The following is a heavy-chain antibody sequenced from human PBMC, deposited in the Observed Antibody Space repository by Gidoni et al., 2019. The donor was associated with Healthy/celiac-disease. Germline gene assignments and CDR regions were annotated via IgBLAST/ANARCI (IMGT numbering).Heavy chain of an antibody. D-gene: IGHD6-19*01. CDR2: IDYSGST. CDR3: ARLVSGWPYWYFDL. J-gene: IGHJ2*01. CDR1: GGSISSSSYY. V-gene: IGHV4-39*01. Sequence: QLQLQESGPGLAKPSETLSLTCTVPGGSISSSSYYWGWIRQPPGKGLGWIGSIDYSGSTYYNPSLKSRVTISVDTAKNQFSLKLSSVTAADTAVYYCARLVSGWPYWYFDLWGRGTLVTVSS.